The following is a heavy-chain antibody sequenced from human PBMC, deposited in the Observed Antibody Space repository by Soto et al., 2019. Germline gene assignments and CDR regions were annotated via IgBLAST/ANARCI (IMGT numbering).Heavy chain of an antibody. CDR2: ISGSGGST. Sequence: GGSLRLSCAASGFTFSSYAMSWVRQAPGKGLEWVSAISGSGGSTYYADSVKGRFTISRDNSKNTLYLQMNSLRAEDTAVYYCAKDGEAAAGTSLYFDYYYMDVWGKGTTVTVSS. J-gene: IGHJ6*03. V-gene: IGHV3-23*01. CDR1: GFTFSSYA. D-gene: IGHD6-13*01. CDR3: AKDGEAAAGTSLYFDYYYMDV.